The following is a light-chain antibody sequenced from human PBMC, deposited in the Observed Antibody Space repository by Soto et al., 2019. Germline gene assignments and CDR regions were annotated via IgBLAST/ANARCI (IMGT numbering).Light chain of an antibody. CDR1: QSFRGL. Sequence: EVVLTQSPVTLSLSPGERATLSCRASQSFRGLLAWYQQKPGQAPRLLIYDAYNRATGIPPRFSGSGSGTDFTLTISSLEPEDSAVYYCQQYGSSPYTFGLGTKLEIK. CDR2: DAY. CDR3: QQYGSSPYT. J-gene: IGKJ2*01. V-gene: IGKV3-11*01.